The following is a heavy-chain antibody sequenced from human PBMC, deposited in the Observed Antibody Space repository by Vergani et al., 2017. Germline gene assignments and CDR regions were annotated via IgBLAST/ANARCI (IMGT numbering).Heavy chain of an antibody. D-gene: IGHD6-19*01. Sequence: EVQLVQSGAEVTKPGESLKISCQISGYSFTNYWIGWVRQLPGKGLEWMGTIHPADSDTRYSPSFQGQVTISVDKSISTDYLQRISLSASDSAMSYCGSLYVRESGWSKYFVCWGRGALVAVCS. CDR1: GYSFTNYW. V-gene: IGHV5-51*01. J-gene: IGHJ4*02. CDR3: GSLYVRESGWSKYFVC. CDR2: IHPADSDT.